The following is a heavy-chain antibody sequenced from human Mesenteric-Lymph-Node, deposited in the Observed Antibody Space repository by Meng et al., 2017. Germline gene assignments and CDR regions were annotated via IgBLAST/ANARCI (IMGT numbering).Heavy chain of an antibody. D-gene: IGHD1-1*01. CDR1: GFTFDDYA. Sequence: SLKISCAASGFTFDDYAMHWVRQAPGKGLEWVSGISWNSGSISYAGSVEGRFTISRDNAKNSLYLQMNSLRAEDTALYYCAKEATYRGTWGWFDPWGQGTLVTVSS. CDR2: ISWNSGSI. CDR3: AKEATYRGTWGWFDP. V-gene: IGHV3-9*01. J-gene: IGHJ5*02.